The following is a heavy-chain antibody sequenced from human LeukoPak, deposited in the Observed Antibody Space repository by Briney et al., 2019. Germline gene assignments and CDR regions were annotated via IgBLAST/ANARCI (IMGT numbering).Heavy chain of an antibody. CDR3: ARGNTGYSSAWGRDFDY. J-gene: IGHJ4*02. CDR2: LYSGGDT. D-gene: IGHD6-19*01. V-gene: IGHV3-66*01. Sequence: GGSLRLSCAASGFSVSGHYMSWVRQAPGKGLEWVSVLYSGGDTYYADSVKGRFTISRDTSKNTLYLQMNGLRAEDTAVYYCARGNTGYSSAWGRDFDYWGRGTLVTVSS. CDR1: GFSVSGHY.